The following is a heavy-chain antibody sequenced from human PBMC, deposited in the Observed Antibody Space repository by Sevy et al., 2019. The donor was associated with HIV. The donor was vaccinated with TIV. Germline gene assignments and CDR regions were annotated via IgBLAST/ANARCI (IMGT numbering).Heavy chain of an antibody. Sequence: GGSLRLSCAASGFTFSSYSMNWVRQAPGKGLEWVSYISSSSSTIYYADSVKGRFTISRDNAKNSLYLQMNSLRDEETAVYYCASDSSGSDWYFDLWGRGTLVTVSS. CDR2: ISSSSSTI. D-gene: IGHD6-19*01. CDR3: ASDSSGSDWYFDL. CDR1: GFTFSSYS. J-gene: IGHJ2*01. V-gene: IGHV3-48*02.